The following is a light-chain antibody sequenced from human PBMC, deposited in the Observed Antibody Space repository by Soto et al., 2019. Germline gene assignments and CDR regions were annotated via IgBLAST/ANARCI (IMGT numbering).Light chain of an antibody. CDR3: QQYSDWPWT. CDR2: GAS. J-gene: IGKJ1*01. Sequence: EIVLTQSPGTLSLSPGERATLSCRASQSVTSNLAWYQQKAGRTPRLLIYGASTRATGIPARFSGSGSGTEFTLTISSLQSEDFAVYYCQQYSDWPWTFGQGTKVDIK. CDR1: QSVTSN. V-gene: IGKV3-15*01.